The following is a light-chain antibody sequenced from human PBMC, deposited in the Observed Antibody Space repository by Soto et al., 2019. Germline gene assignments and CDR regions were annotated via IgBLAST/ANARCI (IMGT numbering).Light chain of an antibody. CDR1: QSLLHDNGYNY. CDR3: MQALQAPWT. CDR2: LGS. Sequence: DIVMTQSPLSLPVTPGEPASISCRSSQSLLHDNGYNYLDWYLPKPGQSPQLLIYLGSNRASGVPERFSGSSSGTDFTLKISRVEAEDAGIYYCMQALQAPWTCGQGTKVEIK. J-gene: IGKJ1*01. V-gene: IGKV2-28*01.